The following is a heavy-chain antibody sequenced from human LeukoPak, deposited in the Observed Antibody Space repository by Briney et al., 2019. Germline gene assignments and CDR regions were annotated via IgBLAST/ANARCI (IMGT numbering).Heavy chain of an antibody. J-gene: IGHJ4*02. V-gene: IGHV3-53*01. D-gene: IGHD6-19*01. CDR2: IHSGGST. CDR3: ARGVAVAGTIYFDY. CDR1: GFAFSFFA. Sequence: PGGSLRLSCTASGFAFSFFAMSWLRQPPGKGLEWVSVIHSGGSTYYAGSVKGRFTISRDNSKNTLYIQMNSLRAEDTAVYYCARGVAVAGTIYFDYWGQGTLVTVSS.